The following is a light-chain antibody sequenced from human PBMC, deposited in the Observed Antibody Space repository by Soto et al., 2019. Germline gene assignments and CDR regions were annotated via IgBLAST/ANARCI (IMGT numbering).Light chain of an antibody. CDR2: QVS. J-gene: IGKJ2*01. V-gene: IGKV2-30*01. CDR3: MQGTHWPPYT. CDR1: QSLAYIDGNTY. Sequence: DVVMTQSPLSLPVTLGQPASISCRSSQSLAYIDGNTYLNWFHQRPGQSPRRLIYQVSNRDSGVPDRFSGSGSGTDFTLKISRVEADDVGVYYCMQGTHWPPYTVGQGTKLEIK.